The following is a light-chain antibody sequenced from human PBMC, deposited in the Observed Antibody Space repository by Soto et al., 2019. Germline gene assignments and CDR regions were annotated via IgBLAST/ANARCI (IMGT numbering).Light chain of an antibody. J-gene: IGKJ1*01. CDR2: GAS. Sequence: ERMLTQSPGTLSLSPGERTTLSCSASQSVSSNYLAWYQQKPGQAPRLLIYGASSRATGIPDRFSGSGSGTDFTLTISRLEPEDFAVYYCHQYGTSPRTFGQGTKVDI. CDR3: HQYGTSPRT. CDR1: QSVSSNY. V-gene: IGKV3-20*01.